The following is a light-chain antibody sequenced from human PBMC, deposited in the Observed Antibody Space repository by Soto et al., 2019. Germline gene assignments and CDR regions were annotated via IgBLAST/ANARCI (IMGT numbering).Light chain of an antibody. CDR1: HIFGSD. Sequence: LYXXPREXLTLXXRXGHIFGSDLASCHQKPGHARSLLIYGGATRGTGIPAGLSGSGYATKLTLTISSLQSEDFAVYYCRQDNNCPPITFGQGRLLDIK. CDR2: GGA. J-gene: IGKJ5*01. V-gene: IGKV3-15*01. CDR3: RQDNNCPPIT.